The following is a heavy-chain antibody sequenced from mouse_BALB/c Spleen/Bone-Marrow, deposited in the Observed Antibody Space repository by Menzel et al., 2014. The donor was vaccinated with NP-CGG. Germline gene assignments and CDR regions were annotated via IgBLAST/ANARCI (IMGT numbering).Heavy chain of an antibody. CDR3: ARDRRYDLAWFAY. Sequence: EVQRVESGGGLVQPGGSLRLSCATSGFTFTDYYMSWVRQPPGKALEWLGFIRNKANGYTTEYSASVKGRFTISRDNSQSILYLQMNTLRAEDSATYYCARDRRYDLAWFAYWGQGTLLTVSA. J-gene: IGHJ3*01. CDR2: IRNKANGYTT. V-gene: IGHV7-3*02. D-gene: IGHD2-14*01. CDR1: GFTFTDYY.